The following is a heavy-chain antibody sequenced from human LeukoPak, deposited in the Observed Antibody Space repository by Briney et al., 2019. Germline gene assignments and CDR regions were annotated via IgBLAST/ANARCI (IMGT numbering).Heavy chain of an antibody. Sequence: GGSLILSCAASGFTVSSNYMSWVRQAPGKGLEWVSVIYSGGSTYYADSVKGRFTISRDNSKNTLYLQMNSLRAEDTAVYYCARASRDSSGYYPDYWGQGTLVTVSS. CDR3: ARASRDSSGYYPDY. D-gene: IGHD3-22*01. J-gene: IGHJ4*02. V-gene: IGHV3-66*01. CDR1: GFTVSSNY. CDR2: IYSGGST.